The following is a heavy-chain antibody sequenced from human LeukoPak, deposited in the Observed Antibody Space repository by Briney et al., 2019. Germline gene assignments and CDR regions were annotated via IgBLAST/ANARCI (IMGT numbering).Heavy chain of an antibody. D-gene: IGHD1-26*01. CDR1: GFTFSSYS. CDR2: ISSSSSYI. CDR3: ARDNIEGWELLPFDY. Sequence: KPGGSLRLSCAASGFTFSSYSMNWVRQAPGKGLEWVSSISSSSSYIYYADSVKGRFTISRDNAKNSLYLQMNSLRAEDTAVYYCARDNIEGWELLPFDYWGQGTLVTVSS. J-gene: IGHJ4*02. V-gene: IGHV3-21*01.